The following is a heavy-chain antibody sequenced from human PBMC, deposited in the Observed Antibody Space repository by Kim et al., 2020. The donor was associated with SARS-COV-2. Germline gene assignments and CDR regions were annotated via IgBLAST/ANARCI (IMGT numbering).Heavy chain of an antibody. Sequence: KYSQKFPGRVTITRDTSASTAYMELSSLRSEDTAVYYCARLAAAGNWFDPWGQGTLVTVSS. V-gene: IGHV1-3*01. J-gene: IGHJ5*02. CDR3: ARLAAAGNWFDP. D-gene: IGHD6-13*01.